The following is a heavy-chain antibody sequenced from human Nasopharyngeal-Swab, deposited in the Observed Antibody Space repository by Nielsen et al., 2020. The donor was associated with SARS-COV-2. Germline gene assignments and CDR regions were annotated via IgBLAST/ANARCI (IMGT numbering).Heavy chain of an antibody. CDR3: AKRDDYYESSGLGD. CDR2: ISGSGGST. Sequence: GGSLRLSCAASGFTFSTYAMYWVRQPPAKGLEWVSIISGSGGSTYYADSVKGRFTISRDNSKNTLYLQMNSLRAEGTAVYYCAKRDDYYESSGLGDWGQGTLVTVSS. CDR1: GFTFSTYA. D-gene: IGHD3-22*01. V-gene: IGHV3-23*01. J-gene: IGHJ4*02.